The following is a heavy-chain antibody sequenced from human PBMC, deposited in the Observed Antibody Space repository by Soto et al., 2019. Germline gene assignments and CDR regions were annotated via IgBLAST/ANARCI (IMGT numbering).Heavy chain of an antibody. J-gene: IGHJ4*02. CDR1: GYTFTSYY. V-gene: IGHV1-46*01. CDR3: ARDQEDSSGWFPIDY. CDR2: INPSGGST. D-gene: IGHD6-19*01. Sequence: QVQLVQSGAEVKKPGASVKVSCKASGYTFTSYYMHWVRQAPGQGLEWMGIINPSGGSTSYAQKFQRRVPMTRDTSTSTVYMELRSLRSEDTAVYYCARDQEDSSGWFPIDYWGQGTMVTVSS.